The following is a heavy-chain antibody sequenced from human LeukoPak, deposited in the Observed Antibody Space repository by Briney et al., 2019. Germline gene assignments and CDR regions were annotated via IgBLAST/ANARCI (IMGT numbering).Heavy chain of an antibody. D-gene: IGHD1-26*01. V-gene: IGHV4-59*01. J-gene: IGHJ6*02. Sequence: GSLRLSCAASGFTFSDYYMSWIRQVPGKGLEWIGYIYYSGSTNYNPSLKSRVTISVDTSRNQFSLKLSSATAADTAVYYCARGGTVRNGMDVWGQGTTVTVSS. CDR2: IYYSGST. CDR1: GFTFSDYY. CDR3: ARGGTVRNGMDV.